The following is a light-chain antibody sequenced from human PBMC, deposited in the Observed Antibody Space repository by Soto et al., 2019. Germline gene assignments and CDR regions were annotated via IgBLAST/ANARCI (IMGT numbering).Light chain of an antibody. V-gene: IGKV1-5*01. CDR3: QQDNGYSRT. CDR2: DVS. J-gene: IGKJ1*01. Sequence: DIQMTQSPSTLSASVGDRVTITCRSSQSIGDSLAWYQQKPGKAPYLLISDVSSLERGVPSRFSGSGSGTEFTLTISSMQPDDFATFYCQQDNGYSRTFGHGTKVDIK. CDR1: QSIGDS.